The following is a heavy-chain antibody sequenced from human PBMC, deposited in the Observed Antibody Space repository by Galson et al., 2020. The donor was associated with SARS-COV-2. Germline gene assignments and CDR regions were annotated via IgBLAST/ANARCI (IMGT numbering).Heavy chain of an antibody. CDR3: ASSVAVLLWFGEVLSPKFDP. CDR1: GGSISSSSYY. V-gene: IGHV4-39*07. D-gene: IGHD3-10*01. J-gene: IGHJ5*02. Sequence: SETLSLTCTVSGGSISSSSYYWGWIRQPPGKGLEWIGSIYYSGSTYYNPPLKSRVTISVDTSKNQFSLKLSSVTAADPAVYYCASSVAVLLWFGEVLSPKFDPWGQGTLITVST. CDR2: IYYSGST.